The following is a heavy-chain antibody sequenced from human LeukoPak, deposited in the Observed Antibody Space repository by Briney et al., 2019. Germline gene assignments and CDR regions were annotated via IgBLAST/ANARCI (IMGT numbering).Heavy chain of an antibody. D-gene: IGHD2-15*01. V-gene: IGHV4-34*01. CDR3: AAPAGDCRGGSCYRGRVLKDY. CDR1: GVSFSGYY. CDR2: INHSDST. Sequence: SETLSLTCAVYGVSFSGYYWSWIRQPQGKGREWIGEINHSDSTNYNASLESGTTITVDTSKNKSSLKLSSVTAADTAVYYCAAPAGDCRGGSCYRGRVLKDYWGQGTLVTVSS. J-gene: IGHJ4*02.